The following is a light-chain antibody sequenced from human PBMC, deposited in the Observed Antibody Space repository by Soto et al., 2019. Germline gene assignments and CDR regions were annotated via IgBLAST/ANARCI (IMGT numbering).Light chain of an antibody. CDR1: QCIDTY. J-gene: IGKJ3*01. Sequence: DIQMTQSPSSLSASVGDRVTITCRASQCIDTYLAWYQQKPGQVPKLLIYAASTLQSGVPSRFSGSGSGTYFPLTISSLQSDDVATYFCQKYTSAPCTFGPGTKVDIK. V-gene: IGKV1-27*01. CDR3: QKYTSAPCT. CDR2: AAS.